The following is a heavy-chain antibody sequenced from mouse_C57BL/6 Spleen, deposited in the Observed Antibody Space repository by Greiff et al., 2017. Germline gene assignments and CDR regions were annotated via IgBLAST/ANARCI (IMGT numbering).Heavy chain of an antibody. CDR2: ISYDGSN. D-gene: IGHD2-3*01. Sequence: DVQLQESGPGLVKPSQSLSLTCSVTGYSITSGYYWNWIRQFPGNKLEWMGYISYDGSNNYNPSLKNRISITRDTSKNQFFLKLNSVTTEDTATYYCASLGVLLDGYYVLFAYWGQGTLVTVSA. CDR1: GYSITSGYY. V-gene: IGHV3-6*01. CDR3: ASLGVLLDGYYVLFAY. J-gene: IGHJ3*01.